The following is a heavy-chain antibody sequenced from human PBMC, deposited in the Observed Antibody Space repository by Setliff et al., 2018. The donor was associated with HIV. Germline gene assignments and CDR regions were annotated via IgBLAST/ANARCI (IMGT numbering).Heavy chain of an antibody. Sequence: SETLSLTCTVSGGSISSSSFYWGWIRQPPGKGLEWIGSIYYSVSNYYNPSLKRRVTISVDTSKNQFSLKLSSVTAADTAVYYCARVRLYNTALDSWGPGTLVTVSS. V-gene: IGHV4-39*01. CDR3: ARVRLYNTALDS. CDR2: IYYSVSN. CDR1: GGSISSSSFY. J-gene: IGHJ1*01. D-gene: IGHD1-20*01.